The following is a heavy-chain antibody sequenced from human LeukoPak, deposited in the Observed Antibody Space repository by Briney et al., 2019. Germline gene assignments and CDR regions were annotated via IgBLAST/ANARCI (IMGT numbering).Heavy chain of an antibody. CDR2: ISSSGSTI. CDR3: AKDRSMVVGASRFDP. CDR1: GFTFSSYW. J-gene: IGHJ5*02. D-gene: IGHD2-15*01. V-gene: IGHV3-48*04. Sequence: GGSLRLSCAASGFTFSSYWMSWVRQAPGKGLEWVSYISSSGSTIYYADSVKGRFTISRDNAKNSLYLQMNSLRAEDTAVYYCAKDRSMVVGASRFDPWGQGTLVAVSS.